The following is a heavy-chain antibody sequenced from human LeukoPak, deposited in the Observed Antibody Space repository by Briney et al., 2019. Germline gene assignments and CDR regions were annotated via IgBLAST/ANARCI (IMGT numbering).Heavy chain of an antibody. Sequence: GGSLRLSCTASGFTFSSYSMSWVRQGPGTGLHRVSAISGSGDTTFYADSVKGRFTISRDNSKKTLYLQVNSLRAEDTAVYFCAKELTTERTPGVDSWGQGTLVTVSS. CDR2: ISGSGDTT. CDR1: GFTFSSYS. J-gene: IGHJ4*02. CDR3: AKELTTERTPGVDS. D-gene: IGHD4-17*01. V-gene: IGHV3-23*01.